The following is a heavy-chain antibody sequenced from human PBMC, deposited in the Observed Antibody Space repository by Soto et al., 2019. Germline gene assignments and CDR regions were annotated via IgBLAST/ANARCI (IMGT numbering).Heavy chain of an antibody. D-gene: IGHD5-12*01. CDR3: ARAVDTILGFHFDY. Sequence: GASVKVSCNASGGTFSSYAISWVRQAPGQGLEWMGGIIPIFGTANYAQKFQGRVTITADESTSTAYMELSSLRSEDTAVYYCARAVDTILGFHFDYWGQGTLVTVSS. CDR2: IIPIFGTA. J-gene: IGHJ4*02. CDR1: GGTFSSYA. V-gene: IGHV1-69*13.